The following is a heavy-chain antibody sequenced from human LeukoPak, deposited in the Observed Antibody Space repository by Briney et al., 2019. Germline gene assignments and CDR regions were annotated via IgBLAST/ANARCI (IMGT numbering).Heavy chain of an antibody. D-gene: IGHD1-26*01. CDR2: ISGSGGST. CDR1: GFTFSSYA. J-gene: IGHJ4*02. CDR3: ARGTYSSFDY. V-gene: IGHV3-23*01. Sequence: PGGSLRLPCAASGFTFSSYAMSWVRQAPGKGLEWVSAISGSGGSTYYADSVKGRFTISRDNSKNTLYLQMNSLRAEDTAVYYCARGTYSSFDYWGQGTLVTVSS.